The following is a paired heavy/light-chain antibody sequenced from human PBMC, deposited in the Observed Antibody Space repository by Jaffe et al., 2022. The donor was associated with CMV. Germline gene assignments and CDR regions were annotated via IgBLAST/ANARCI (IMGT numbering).Light chain of an antibody. CDR3: QQYKSYPLT. V-gene: IGKV1-16*01. Sequence: DIQVTQSPSSLSASVGDRVTITCRATQDIEDYLAWFQQKPGKAPKSLIYAASSLQSGVPSRFSGSGSGTEFTLTISGLQPEDFAIYFCQQYKSYPLTFGGGTTVDI. J-gene: IGKJ4*01. CDR2: AAS. CDR1: QDIEDY.
Heavy chain of an antibody. V-gene: IGHV4-39*02. CDR2: LYLYDGNS. Sequence: QAQLEESGPGLVKPSETLALTCSVSSGSIKSSSYSWGWVRQPPGKGLEWIGHLYLYDGNSYYNPSLRSRVTISADTSKNHFSLNLRSVTAADTALYYCARLQYYFDVRGGFFDLWGRGTLVTVSS. CDR3: ARLQYYFDVRGGFFDL. J-gene: IGHJ2*01. D-gene: IGHD3-22*01. CDR1: SGSIKSSSYS.